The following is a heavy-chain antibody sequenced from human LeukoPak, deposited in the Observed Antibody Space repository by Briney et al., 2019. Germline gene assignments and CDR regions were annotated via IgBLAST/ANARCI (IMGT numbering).Heavy chain of an antibody. CDR1: GGSINNYY. Sequence: SETLSLTCTVSGGSINNYYWSWIRQPPGKGLEWSGYIYYRGSTNYNPSLKSRVTFSVDTSKNQFSLKLNSVTAADTAVYYCARGGDYGDLRYFDYWGQGTLVTVSS. D-gene: IGHD4-17*01. V-gene: IGHV4-59*01. CDR2: IYYRGST. J-gene: IGHJ4*02. CDR3: ARGGDYGDLRYFDY.